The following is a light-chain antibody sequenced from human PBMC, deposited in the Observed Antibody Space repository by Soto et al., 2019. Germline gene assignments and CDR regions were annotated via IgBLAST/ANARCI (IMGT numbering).Light chain of an antibody. CDR2: DVS. J-gene: IGLJ2*01. CDR3: SSYTGSSPDVV. V-gene: IGLV2-14*01. CDR1: SSDVGGYNY. Sequence: QSALTQPASVSGSPGQSITISCTGTSSDVGGYNYVSWYQQHPGKAPKLMIYDVSNRPSGVSNRFSGSKSGNTASLTISGLQAEDEADYYCSSYTGSSPDVVFGGGTKLTVL.